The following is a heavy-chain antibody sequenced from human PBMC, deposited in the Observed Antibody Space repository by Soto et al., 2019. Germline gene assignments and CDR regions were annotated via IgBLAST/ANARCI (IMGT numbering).Heavy chain of an antibody. J-gene: IGHJ1*01. CDR3: VKDESINWYSGHFRH. CDR1: GFTFDDYA. CDR2: INWNSGSI. Sequence: GGSLRLSCAASGFTFDDYAMHWVRQVPGKGLEWVSGINWNSGSIGYEDSVKGRFAISRDNAKNSLHLQMNSLSAEDTAFYYCVKDESINWYSGHFRHWGQGTLVTVSS. D-gene: IGHD6-13*01. V-gene: IGHV3-9*01.